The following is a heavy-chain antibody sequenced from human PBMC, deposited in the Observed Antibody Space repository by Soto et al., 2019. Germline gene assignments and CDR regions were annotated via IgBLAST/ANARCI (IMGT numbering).Heavy chain of an antibody. CDR2: TNHSGST. V-gene: IGHV4-34*01. J-gene: IGHJ4*02. CDR1: GGSFSDYY. D-gene: IGHD5-18*01. CDR3: ARRWGYSYDY. Sequence: PSETLSLTCAVYGGSFSDYYWSWIRQPPGKGLEWIGETNHSGSTDYNPSLKSRVTISVDTSKNQFSLKLSSVTAADTAVYYCARRWGYSYDYWGQGTLVTVSS.